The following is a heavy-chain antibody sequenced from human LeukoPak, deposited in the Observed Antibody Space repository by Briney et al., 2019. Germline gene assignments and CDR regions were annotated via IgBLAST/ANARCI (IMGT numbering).Heavy chain of an antibody. CDR3: ARAGDHYYFDY. CDR2: IIPIFGTA. V-gene: IGHV1-69*05. J-gene: IGHJ4*02. D-gene: IGHD4-17*01. CDR1: GYTFTSYD. Sequence: GASVKVSCKASGYTFTSYDINWVRQAPGQGLEWMGRIIPIFGTANYAQKFQGRVTITTDESTSTAYMELSSLRSEDTAVYYCARAGDHYYFDYWGQGTLATVSS.